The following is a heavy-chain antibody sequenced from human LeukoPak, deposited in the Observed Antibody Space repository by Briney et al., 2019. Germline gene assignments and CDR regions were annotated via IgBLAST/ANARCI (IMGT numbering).Heavy chain of an antibody. Sequence: PAGSLRLSCAASGFTFSSFDMHWVRQPTGQGLDWVSTIGTASDTHYPGSVEGRFTLSRDNAKNSLYLQMNSLTAGDTAVYYCARGPPRGKYYYMDVWGKGTTLTVSS. CDR2: IGTASDT. V-gene: IGHV3-13*01. CDR1: GFTFSSFD. D-gene: IGHD1-1*01. CDR3: ARGPPRGKYYYMDV. J-gene: IGHJ6*03.